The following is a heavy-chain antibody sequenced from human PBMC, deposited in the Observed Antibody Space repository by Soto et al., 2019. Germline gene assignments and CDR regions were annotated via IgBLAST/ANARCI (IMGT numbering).Heavy chain of an antibody. CDR1: GFNFSDYY. D-gene: IGHD3-10*01. V-gene: IGHV3-11*06. CDR2: ISTNSRYI. Sequence: GGSLRLSCAVSGFNFSDYYMTWIRQAPGKGLEWISYISTNSRYIKYADSIKGRFTISRDNAKSSLYLQMNSLRAEDTAIYYCARGLGGSYFIAYWGQGTLVTVSS. CDR3: ARGLGGSYFIAY. J-gene: IGHJ4*02.